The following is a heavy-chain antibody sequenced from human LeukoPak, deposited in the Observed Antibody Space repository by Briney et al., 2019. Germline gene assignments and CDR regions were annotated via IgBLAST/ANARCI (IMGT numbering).Heavy chain of an antibody. CDR2: ISAYNGKT. J-gene: IGHJ4*02. Sequence: SVNVSCKSSGYSVTHYGISWVRQPPGQGLEGMGWISAYNGKTNYAHKLQGRVTMTPDTSTSTAYIELRSLRSDETAVYYCVRVYSRYFDYWGQGTLVTVSS. CDR1: GYSVTHYG. D-gene: IGHD6-13*01. V-gene: IGHV1-18*04. CDR3: VRVYSRYFDY.